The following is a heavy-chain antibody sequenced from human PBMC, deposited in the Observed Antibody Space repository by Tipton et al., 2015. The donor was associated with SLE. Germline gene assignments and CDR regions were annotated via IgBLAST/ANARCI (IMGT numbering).Heavy chain of an antibody. Sequence: TLSLTCTVSGDSIGSSSNYWGWIRQPPGKGLVGIGSIYYSGSTYYNPSLKSRVTISVDTSKNQFSLKVSSVTAADTAVYYCARLVGAYDILTGYYQRYFDYWGQGTLVTVSS. D-gene: IGHD3-9*01. J-gene: IGHJ4*02. V-gene: IGHV4-39*01. CDR2: IYYSGST. CDR1: GDSIGSSSNY. CDR3: ARLVGAYDILTGYYQRYFDY.